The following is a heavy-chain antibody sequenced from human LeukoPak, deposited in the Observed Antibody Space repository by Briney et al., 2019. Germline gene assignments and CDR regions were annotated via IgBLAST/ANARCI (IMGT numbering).Heavy chain of an antibody. CDR1: GCTISSYD. CDR2: IYTSGSN. Sequence: SETLSLTCTVSGCTISSYDWSWIRQPAGKGLEWIGRIYTSGSNNYNPSLKSRVAMSVDTSTNQCSLKLNSVTAADTAVYYCARLSSAWYQDWYFNLWGRGTLVTVSS. CDR3: ARLSSAWYQDWYFNL. D-gene: IGHD6-6*01. J-gene: IGHJ2*01. V-gene: IGHV4-4*07.